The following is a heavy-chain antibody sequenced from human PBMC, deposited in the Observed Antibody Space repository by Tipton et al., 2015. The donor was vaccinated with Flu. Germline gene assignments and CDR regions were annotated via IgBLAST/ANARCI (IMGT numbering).Heavy chain of an antibody. D-gene: IGHD2-15*01. Sequence: SLRLSCVGSEFIFSTYWMSWVRQAPGKGLEWVANINQGGSEKYYVDSVKGRFTISRDNAKNSLYLQMNSLRTEDTALYYCAKDRGSTPIGYDSFDVWGQGTLVTVSS. V-gene: IGHV3-7*03. J-gene: IGHJ3*01. CDR1: EFIFSTYW. CDR3: AKDRGSTPIGYDSFDV. CDR2: INQGGSEK.